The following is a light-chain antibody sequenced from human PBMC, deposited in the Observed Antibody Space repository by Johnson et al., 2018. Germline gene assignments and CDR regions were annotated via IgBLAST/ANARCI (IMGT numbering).Light chain of an antibody. Sequence: QSVLTQPPSVSAAPGQKVTISCSGSSSNIGNNYVSWYQQLPGTATKLLIYENNKRPSGIPDRFSGSKSGTSATLGITGLQTGDEADYYCGTWDSSLSAGNVVGTGTKVTVL. CDR1: SSNIGNNY. CDR3: GTWDSSLSAGNV. CDR2: ENN. V-gene: IGLV1-51*02. J-gene: IGLJ1*01.